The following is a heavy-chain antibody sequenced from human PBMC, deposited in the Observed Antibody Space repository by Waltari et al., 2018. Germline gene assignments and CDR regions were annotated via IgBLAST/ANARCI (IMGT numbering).Heavy chain of an antibody. D-gene: IGHD3-3*01. CDR2: IFTSGNT. J-gene: IGHJ4*02. CDR3: ARGNRYYYDFWSGYYSDY. CDR1: GGSISSGSYY. Sequence: QVQLQESGPGLVKPSQTLSLTCTVSGGSISSGSYYWSWIRQPAGKGLEWLGRIFTSGNTNYNPSLKSRVTITVHTPKNKFSLKLSSVTAADTAVYYCARGNRYYYDFWSGYYSDYGSQGTLVTVSS. V-gene: IGHV4-61*02.